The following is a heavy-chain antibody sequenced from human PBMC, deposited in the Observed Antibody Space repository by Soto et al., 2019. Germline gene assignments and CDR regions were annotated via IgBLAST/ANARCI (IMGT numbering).Heavy chain of an antibody. CDR2: SIPILGTI. J-gene: IGHJ4*02. CDR1: GRTFLISA. CDR3: ARGKEWEQPSNHYYFDY. Sequence: QVQLVQSGAEVKTPGSSVRVSCKTAGRTFLISAIAWVRQAPGQGLEWMGGSIPILGTIHIAQNVQGRVNFTADRSKSTAYMDLSSLRSEDTATYFCARGKEWEQPSNHYYFDYWGQGSQVIVSS. D-gene: IGHD1-26*01. V-gene: IGHV1-69*06.